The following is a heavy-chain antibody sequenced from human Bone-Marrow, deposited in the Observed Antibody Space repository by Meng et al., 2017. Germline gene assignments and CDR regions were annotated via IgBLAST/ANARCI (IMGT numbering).Heavy chain of an antibody. V-gene: IGHV4-34*01. Sequence: VHLQQLGGAWLELPEPLSLVCVVFGGSFSDYYWSWIRQPPGKGLEWIGEINHSGSTNYNPALESRATISVDTSQNNLSLKLSSVTAADSAVYYCARGPTTMAHDFDYWGQGTLVTVSS. D-gene: IGHD4-11*01. CDR3: ARGPTTMAHDFDY. J-gene: IGHJ4*02. CDR1: GGSFSDYY. CDR2: INHSGST.